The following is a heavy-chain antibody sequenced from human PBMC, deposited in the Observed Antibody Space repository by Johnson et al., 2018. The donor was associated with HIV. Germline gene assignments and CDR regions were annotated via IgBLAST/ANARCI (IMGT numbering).Heavy chain of an antibody. CDR2: ISGSGGST. J-gene: IGHJ3*02. Sequence: VQLVESGGGLVKPGGSLRLSCAASGFTFSDYYMSWIRQAPGKGLEWVSAISGSGGSTYYADSVKGRFTISRDNSKNTLDLHMNSLRVEDTAVYYCARGYGDYSDFFDIWGQGTMVTVSS. D-gene: IGHD4-17*01. CDR3: ARGYGDYSDFFDI. CDR1: GFTFSDYY. V-gene: IGHV3-23*04.